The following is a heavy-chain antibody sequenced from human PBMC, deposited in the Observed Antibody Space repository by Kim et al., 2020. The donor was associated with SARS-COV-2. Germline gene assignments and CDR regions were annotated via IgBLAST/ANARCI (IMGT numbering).Heavy chain of an antibody. CDR2: INAGNGDT. CDR3: ARPAISTPGTGWFDP. Sequence: ASVKVSCKASGYTFTSYVMHWVRQAPGQRLEWMGWINAGNGDTKYSQKFQGRVTITWDTAASTAYMELSSLRSEDTAVYYCARPAISTPGTGWFDPWGQG. J-gene: IGHJ5*02. D-gene: IGHD6-13*01. CDR1: GYTFTSYV. V-gene: IGHV1-3*01.